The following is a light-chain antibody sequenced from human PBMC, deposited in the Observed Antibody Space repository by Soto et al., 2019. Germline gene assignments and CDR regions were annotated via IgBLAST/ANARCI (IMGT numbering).Light chain of an antibody. CDR3: CSYARSNTYL. CDR2: DVS. CDR1: SSDVGGYNY. Sequence: QSVLTQPRSVSGSPGQSVTISCTGTSSDVGGYNYVSWYQQHPGKAPKLMIYDVSKRPSGVPDRFSGSKSGTTASLTISGLQAEDEADYYCCSYARSNTYLCGTGTKVTVL. J-gene: IGLJ1*01. V-gene: IGLV2-11*01.